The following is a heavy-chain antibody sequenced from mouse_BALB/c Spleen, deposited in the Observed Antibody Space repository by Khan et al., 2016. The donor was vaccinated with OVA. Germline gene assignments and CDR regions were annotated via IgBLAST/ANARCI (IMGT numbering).Heavy chain of an antibody. D-gene: IGHD2-1*01. CDR3: ANGNYGWFAY. J-gene: IGHJ3*01. CDR2: ISSAATYT. CDR1: GFTFSSFV. Sequence: EVELVESGGVLLEPGGSLKLSCAASGFTFSSFVMSWVRQTPEKRLEWVATISSAATYTYYPDSVKGRFTISRDNAKNTLYLQMNRLRSDDTAIYYCANGNYGWFAYWGQETLVTVST. V-gene: IGHV5-9-1*01.